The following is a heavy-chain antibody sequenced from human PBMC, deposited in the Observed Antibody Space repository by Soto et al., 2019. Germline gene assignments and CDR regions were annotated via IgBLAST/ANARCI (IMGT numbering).Heavy chain of an antibody. Sequence: GESLKIYCRGSGYSFTNYWITWVRQMPGKGLEWLGRVDPTDSYSNYSPSFQGHVTISADKSISTAYLQWSSLKASDTAMYYCARDLSGSSWYGGGYYYYYGRDVWGQGTTVTVSS. CDR3: ARDLSGSSWYGGGYYYYYGRDV. D-gene: IGHD6-13*01. J-gene: IGHJ6*02. V-gene: IGHV5-10-1*01. CDR2: VDPTDSYS. CDR1: GYSFTNYW.